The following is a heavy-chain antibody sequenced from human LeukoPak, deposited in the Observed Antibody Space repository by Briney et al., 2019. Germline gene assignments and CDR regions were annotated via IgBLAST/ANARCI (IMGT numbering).Heavy chain of an antibody. D-gene: IGHD3-10*01. CDR2: INQDRREK. J-gene: IGHJ4*02. CDR3: ARDRGYGSGSYYIRVFDY. CDR1: GFTFRSYW. V-gene: IGHV3-7*03. Sequence: GGSLRLSCAASGFTFRSYWMSWVRQAPGKGLEWVANINQDRREKYYVDSVRGRFTISRDNAKSSLFLQMNSLRAKDTAVYYCARDRGYGSGSYYIRVFDYWGQGTLVTVSS.